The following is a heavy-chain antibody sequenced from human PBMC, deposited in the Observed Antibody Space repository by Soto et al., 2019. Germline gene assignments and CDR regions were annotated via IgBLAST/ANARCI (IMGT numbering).Heavy chain of an antibody. D-gene: IGHD3-3*01. CDR2: IYSSGST. CDR3: ARGQRFSDWFDP. CDR1: GGAISGYY. V-gene: IGHV4-4*07. J-gene: IGHJ5*02. Sequence: QVQLQEAGPGLVKPSETLSLSCTVSGGAISGYYWTWIRQPAGKGLEWIGRIYSSGSTKYNPSLQSRVTVSLDTSKNQFSLRLTSVTAADTAVYYCARGQRFSDWFDPWGQGTLVTGSS.